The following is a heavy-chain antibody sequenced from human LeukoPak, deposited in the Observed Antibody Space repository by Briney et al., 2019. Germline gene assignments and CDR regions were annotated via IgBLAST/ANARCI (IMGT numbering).Heavy chain of an antibody. Sequence: ASVKVSCKASGYTFTSYAMNWVRQAPGQGLEWMGWINPNGGGTKYALKFQGRVTLTRDTSISTAYMELSRLTSDDTAMYYCARVLSTSTGFRNYYYYMDIWGKGTTVTVSS. J-gene: IGHJ6*03. CDR1: GYTFTSYA. CDR2: INPNGGGT. V-gene: IGHV1-2*02. D-gene: IGHD1-1*01. CDR3: ARVLSTSTGFRNYYYYMDI.